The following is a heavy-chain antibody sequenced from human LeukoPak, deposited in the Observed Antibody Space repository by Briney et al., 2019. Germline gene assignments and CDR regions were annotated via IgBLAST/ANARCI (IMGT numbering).Heavy chain of an antibody. CDR2: INGNGVT. CDR1: GGSIGFYF. D-gene: IGHD3-16*02. CDR3: VRDELRTTYRFSWDP. J-gene: IGHJ5*02. Sequence: SETLSLTCTVSGGSIGFYFWSWIRQSAGEGLEWIGRINGNGVTNYNPSLKSRVTMSVDTSKSQFSLNLRSVIAADSSVYYCVRDELRTTYRFSWDPWGQGILVTV. V-gene: IGHV4-4*07.